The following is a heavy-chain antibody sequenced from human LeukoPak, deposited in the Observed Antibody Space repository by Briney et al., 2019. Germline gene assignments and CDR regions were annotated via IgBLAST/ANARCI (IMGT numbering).Heavy chain of an antibody. V-gene: IGHV3-23*01. Sequence: GGTLRLSCAASGFTFSSYGMSWVRQAPGKGLEWVSAISGSGGSTYYADSVKGRFTISRDNAKNSLYLQMNSLRAEDTAVYYCARARGVRLYYMDVWGKGTTVTVSS. CDR3: ARARGVRLYYMDV. CDR2: ISGSGGST. J-gene: IGHJ6*03. D-gene: IGHD3-10*01. CDR1: GFTFSSYG.